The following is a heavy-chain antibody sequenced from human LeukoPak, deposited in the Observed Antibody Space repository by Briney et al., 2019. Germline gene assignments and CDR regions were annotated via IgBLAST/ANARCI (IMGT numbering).Heavy chain of an antibody. CDR3: TTVSYYYYHMDV. CDR2: IKSKTDGGTT. V-gene: IGHV3-15*01. Sequence: GGSLRLSCEASGFTFSNAWMSWVRQAPGKGLEWVGRIKSKTDGGTTDYAAPVKGRFTISRDDSKNTLYLQMNSLKTEDTAVYYCTTVSYYYYHMDVWGKGTTVTVSS. CDR1: GFTFSNAW. J-gene: IGHJ6*03.